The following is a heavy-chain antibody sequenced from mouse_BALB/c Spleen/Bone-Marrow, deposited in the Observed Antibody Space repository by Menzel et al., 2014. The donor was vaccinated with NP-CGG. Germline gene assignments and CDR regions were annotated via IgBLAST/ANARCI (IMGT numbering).Heavy chain of an antibody. D-gene: IGHD1-2*01. V-gene: IGHV1-77*01. Sequence: QVQLQQSGAELARPGASVKLSCKASGYTFTDYYINWMKQRTGQGLEWIGEIYPGSDNTYYNEKFKGKATLTADKSSSTTYMQLSSLTSEDSAVYCCARTTTATSYWGQGTLVTVSA. CDR3: ARTTTATSY. CDR2: IYPGSDNT. CDR1: GYTFTDYY. J-gene: IGHJ3*01.